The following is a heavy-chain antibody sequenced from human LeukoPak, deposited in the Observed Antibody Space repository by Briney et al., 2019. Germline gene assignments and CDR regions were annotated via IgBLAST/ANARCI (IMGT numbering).Heavy chain of an antibody. V-gene: IGHV4-30-2*01. CDR1: GGSISSGGYS. CDR3: ARDSSYYYDSSGFDY. J-gene: IGHJ4*02. Sequence: SETLSLTCAVSGGSISSGGYSWSWIRQPPGKGLEWIGYIYHSGSTYYNPSLKSRVTISVDRSKNQFSLKLSSVTAADTAVYYCARDSSYYYDSSGFDYWGQGTLVPVSS. D-gene: IGHD3-22*01. CDR2: IYHSGST.